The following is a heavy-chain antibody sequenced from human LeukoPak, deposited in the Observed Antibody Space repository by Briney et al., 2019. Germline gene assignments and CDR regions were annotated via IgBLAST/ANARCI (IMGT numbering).Heavy chain of an antibody. Sequence: PGRSLRLSCAASGFTFSSYGMHWVRQAPGKGLEWVAVIWYGGSNKYYADSVKGRFTISRDNSKNTLYLQMNSLRAEDTAVYYCARDSGSYSFFDYWGQGTLVTVSS. V-gene: IGHV3-33*08. CDR3: ARDSGSYSFFDY. J-gene: IGHJ4*02. D-gene: IGHD1-26*01. CDR2: IWYGGSNK. CDR1: GFTFSSYG.